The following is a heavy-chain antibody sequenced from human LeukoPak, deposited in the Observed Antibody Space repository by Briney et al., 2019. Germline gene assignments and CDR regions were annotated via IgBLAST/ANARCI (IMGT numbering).Heavy chain of an antibody. CDR1: GVTFNAYW. CDR2: IKHDGTEK. Sequence: GGSLRLSCAASGVTFNAYWMNWVRQAPGKGLEWVANIKHDGTEKNYVDSVKGRFNIYRDNAENTLYLQMNSLRAEDTAVYYCVRDFYVDYWGQGAMVTVSS. V-gene: IGHV3-7*03. D-gene: IGHD2/OR15-2a*01. CDR3: VRDFYVDY. J-gene: IGHJ4*02.